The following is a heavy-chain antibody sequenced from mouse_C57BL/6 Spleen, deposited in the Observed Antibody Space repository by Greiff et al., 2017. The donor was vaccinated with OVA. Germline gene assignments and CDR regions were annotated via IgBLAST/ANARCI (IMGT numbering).Heavy chain of an antibody. J-gene: IGHJ4*01. CDR3: ARDGYYGAMDY. CDR1: GYTFTSYW. CDR2: IHPNSGST. D-gene: IGHD2-3*01. Sequence: QVQLKQPGAELVKPGASVKLSCKASGYTFTSYWMHWVKQRPGQGLEWIGMIHPNSGSTNYNEKFKSKATLTVDKSSSTAYMQLSSLTSEDSAVYYCARDGYYGAMDYWGQGTSVTVSS. V-gene: IGHV1-64*01.